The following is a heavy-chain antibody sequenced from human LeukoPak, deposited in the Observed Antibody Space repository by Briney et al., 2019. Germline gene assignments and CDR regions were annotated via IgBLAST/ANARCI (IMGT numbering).Heavy chain of an antibody. CDR2: ISAYNGNT. Sequence: ASVEVSCKASGYTFTSYGISWVRQAPGQGLEWMGWISAYNGNTNYAQKLQGRVTMTTDTSTSTAYMELRSLRSGDTAVYYCARDRASARYYDFWSGYYRWFDPWGQGTLVTVSS. D-gene: IGHD3-3*01. J-gene: IGHJ5*02. V-gene: IGHV1-18*01. CDR1: GYTFTSYG. CDR3: ARDRASARYYDFWSGYYRWFDP.